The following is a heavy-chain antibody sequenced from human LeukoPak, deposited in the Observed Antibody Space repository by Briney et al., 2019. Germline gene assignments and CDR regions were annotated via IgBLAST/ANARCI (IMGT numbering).Heavy chain of an antibody. D-gene: IGHD3-10*01. V-gene: IGHV3-7*01. Sequence: PGGSLRLSCAASGFTFSSYWMSWVRQAPGKGLEWVANIKQDGSEKYYVDSVKGRFTIPRDNAKNSLYLQMNSLRAEDTAVYYCARPMVRGVILSDYFDYWGQGTLVTVSS. CDR3: ARPMVRGVILSDYFDY. J-gene: IGHJ4*02. CDR2: IKQDGSEK. CDR1: GFTFSSYW.